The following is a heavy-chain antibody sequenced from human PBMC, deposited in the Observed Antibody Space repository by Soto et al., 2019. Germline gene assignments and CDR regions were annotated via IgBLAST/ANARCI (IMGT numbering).Heavy chain of an antibody. J-gene: IGHJ6*02. V-gene: IGHV1-18*01. CDR1: GYTFTSYG. Sequence: ASVKVSCKASGYTFTSYGISWVRQAPGQGLEWMGWISAYNGNTNYAQKLQGRVTMTTDTSTSTAYMELSSLRSEDTAVYYCASAGIVVVPAVSPYYYYGMDVWGQGTTVTVSS. CDR3: ASAGIVVVPAVSPYYYYGMDV. CDR2: ISAYNGNT. D-gene: IGHD2-2*01.